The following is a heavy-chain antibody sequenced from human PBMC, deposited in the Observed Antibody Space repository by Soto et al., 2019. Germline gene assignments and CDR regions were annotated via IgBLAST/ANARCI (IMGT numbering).Heavy chain of an antibody. CDR3: ARVYSGSYSDY. Sequence: QVQLQESGPGLVKPSGTLSLTCAVSGGSIRSNNWWSWVRQPPGKGLEWIGEIFHSGSTYYNPSLKTRVTISVDTSKNQLSLKLSSVTAADTAVYYCARVYSGSYSDYWGQGTLVTVSS. D-gene: IGHD1-26*01. J-gene: IGHJ4*02. CDR2: IFHSGST. V-gene: IGHV4-4*02. CDR1: GGSIRSNNW.